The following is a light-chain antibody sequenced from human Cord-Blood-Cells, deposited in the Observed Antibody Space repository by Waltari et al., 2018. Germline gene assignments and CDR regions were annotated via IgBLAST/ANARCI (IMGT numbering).Light chain of an antibody. CDR2: KAS. CDR1: QSISSW. Sequence: DIQMTQSPSTLSASVGDRVTITCRASQSISSWLAWYQQKPGKAPKLLIYKASSLESGVPSRFSASRSGTEFTLTISSLQPDDFATYYCQQYNSYPWTFGQGTKVEIK. V-gene: IGKV1-5*03. J-gene: IGKJ1*01. CDR3: QQYNSYPWT.